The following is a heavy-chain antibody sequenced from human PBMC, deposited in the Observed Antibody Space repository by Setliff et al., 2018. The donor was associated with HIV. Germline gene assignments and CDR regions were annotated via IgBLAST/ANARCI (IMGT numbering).Heavy chain of an antibody. CDR1: GFTFSSYA. J-gene: IGHJ4*02. CDR2: ISYDGSNK. CDR3: ARDGVATTEGY. V-gene: IGHV3-30-3*01. Sequence: SLRLSCAASGFTFSSYAMNWVRQAPGKGLEWVAVISYDGSNKYYADSMQGRFTVSRDNSKNTLYLQMNSLGAEDTAVYYCARDGVATTEGYWGQGTLVTVSS. D-gene: IGHD5-12*01.